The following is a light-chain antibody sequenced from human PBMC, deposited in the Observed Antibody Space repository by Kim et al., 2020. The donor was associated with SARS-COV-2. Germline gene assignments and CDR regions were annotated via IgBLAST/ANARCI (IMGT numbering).Light chain of an antibody. CDR3: MQALQTPIT. CDR2: LGS. V-gene: IGKV2-28*01. Sequence: DIVMTQSPLSLPVTPGEPASISCRSSQSLLHSNGYNYLDWYLQKPGQSPQLLIYLGSNRASGVPDRFSGCGSGTDFTLKISRVEAEDVGVYYCMQALQTPITFVQGTRLEIK. CDR1: QSLLHSNGYNY. J-gene: IGKJ5*01.